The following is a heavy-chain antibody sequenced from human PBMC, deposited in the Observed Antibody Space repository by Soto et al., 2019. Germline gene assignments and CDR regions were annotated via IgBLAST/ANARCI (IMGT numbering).Heavy chain of an antibody. Sequence: EVQLVESGGGLVQPGGSLRLSCAASGFTSDNYAMHWVRHAPGKGLEWVSGIRWNSGSMAYADSVKGRFTISRDSAKNSLYLQMNSLRPEDTALYYCARGHHYGVYVGWFDPWGQGTLVTVS. CDR2: IRWNSGSM. J-gene: IGHJ5*02. CDR1: GFTSDNYA. V-gene: IGHV3-9*02. D-gene: IGHD4-17*01. CDR3: ARGHHYGVYVGWFDP.